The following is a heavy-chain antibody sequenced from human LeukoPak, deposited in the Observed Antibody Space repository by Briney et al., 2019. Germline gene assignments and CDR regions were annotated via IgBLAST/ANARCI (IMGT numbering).Heavy chain of an antibody. CDR1: GFTFSSYA. J-gene: IGHJ3*02. CDR2: ISGSGGST. D-gene: IGHD2-2*02. Sequence: GGSLRLSCAASGFTFSSYAMSGVRQAPGKGLEWVSAISGSGGSTYYADSVKGRFTISRDNSKNTLYLQMNSLRAEDTAVYYCAKDQSHTYCSSTSCYMEEAFDIWGQGTMVTVSS. V-gene: IGHV3-23*01. CDR3: AKDQSHTYCSSTSCYMEEAFDI.